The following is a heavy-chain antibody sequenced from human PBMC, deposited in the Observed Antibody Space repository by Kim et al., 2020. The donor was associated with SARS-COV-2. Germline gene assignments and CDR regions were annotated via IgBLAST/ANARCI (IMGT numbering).Heavy chain of an antibody. CDR1: GFSFSSYW. CDR3: ARDLSGAAGY. J-gene: IGHJ4*02. V-gene: IGHV3-74*01. Sequence: GGSLRLSCAASGFSFSSYWMHWVRQVPGKGLVWVSRTNEDGSTTNYADSVRGRFTISRDNAENTLFLQMNSLTAEDTAVYYCARDLSGAAGYWGQGTLVTVSS. D-gene: IGHD6-19*01. CDR2: TNEDGSTT.